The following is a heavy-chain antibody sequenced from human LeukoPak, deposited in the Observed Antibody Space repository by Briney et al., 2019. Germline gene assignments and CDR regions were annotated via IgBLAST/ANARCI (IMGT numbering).Heavy chain of an antibody. CDR3: ARDLHYYVAMDV. CDR1: GFSFTSYY. CDR2: INQDGSEK. J-gene: IGHJ6*02. V-gene: IGHV3-7*03. Sequence: GGSLRLSCAASGFSFTSYYLTWFRRAPGKGLEWVANINQDGSEKYYVDSVRGRFTISRDNAKNSLYLQMNSLRAEDTALYYCARDLHYYVAMDVWGQGTTVTVSS. D-gene: IGHD3-10*02.